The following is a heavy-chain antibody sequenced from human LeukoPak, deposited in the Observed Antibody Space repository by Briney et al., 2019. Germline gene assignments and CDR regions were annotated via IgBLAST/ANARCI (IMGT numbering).Heavy chain of an antibody. Sequence: GGSLRLSCAASGFTFSSYSMNWVRQAPGKGLEWVSSISSSSSYIYYADSVKGRFTISRDNSKNTLYLQMNSLRAEDTAVYYCAKDFWRGAFDIWGQGTMVTVSS. CDR1: GFTFSSYS. D-gene: IGHD3-3*01. CDR3: AKDFWRGAFDI. V-gene: IGHV3-21*01. CDR2: ISSSSSYI. J-gene: IGHJ3*02.